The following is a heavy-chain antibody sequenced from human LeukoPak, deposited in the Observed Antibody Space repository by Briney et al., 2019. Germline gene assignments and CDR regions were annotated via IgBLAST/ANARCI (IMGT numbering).Heavy chain of an antibody. CDR1: GGSISSYY. CDR2: IYYSGST. Sequence: SETLSLTCTVSGGSISSYYWSWIRQPPGKGLEWIGYIYYSGSTYYTPSLKSRVTISVDRSKNQFSLKLSSVTAADTAVYYCARYVHSSSWPTFDYWGQGTLVTVSS. J-gene: IGHJ4*02. D-gene: IGHD6-13*01. CDR3: ARYVHSSSWPTFDY. V-gene: IGHV4-59*12.